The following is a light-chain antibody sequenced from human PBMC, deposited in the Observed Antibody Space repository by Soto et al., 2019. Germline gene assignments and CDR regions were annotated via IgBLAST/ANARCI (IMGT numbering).Light chain of an antibody. J-gene: IGLJ2*01. CDR1: SSDVGGYNY. V-gene: IGLV2-14*01. CDR2: EVS. Sequence: QSALTQPASVSGSPGQSITISCTGTSSDVGGYNYVSWYQQHPGKAPKLMIYEVSNRPSGVSNRFSGSKSGNTASLTISGIQAEDEADYYCSSYTSSSTVVFGGGTKVTVL. CDR3: SSYTSSSTVV.